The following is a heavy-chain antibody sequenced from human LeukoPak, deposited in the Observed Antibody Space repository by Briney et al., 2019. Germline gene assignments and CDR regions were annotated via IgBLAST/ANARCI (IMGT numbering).Heavy chain of an antibody. J-gene: IGHJ4*02. V-gene: IGHV3-21*01. D-gene: IGHD2-2*01. CDR1: GFTFSSYS. CDR3: ARAERYCSSTNCLNFDY. CDR2: ISSSTNYI. Sequence: PGGSLRLSCAASGFTFSSYSMNWVRQAPGKGLEWVSSISSSTNYIYYAVSVRGRFTISRDNAKNSLYLQMNSLRAEDTAVYYCARAERYCSSTNCLNFDYWGQGTLVTVSS.